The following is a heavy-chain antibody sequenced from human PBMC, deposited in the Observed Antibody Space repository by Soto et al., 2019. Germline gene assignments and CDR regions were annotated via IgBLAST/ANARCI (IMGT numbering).Heavy chain of an antibody. CDR1: GGPISGYY. D-gene: IGHD1-26*01. J-gene: IGHJ4*02. V-gene: IGHV4-59*01. CDR3: ARVCGSDPYD. Sequence: QVQLQESGPGLVKPSETLSLTCTVSGGPISGYYWSWIRQPPGKGLEWIGYIYYSGSTNDNASIKSGVAMSVDTAKNQFSMKLSSVTAADTAVYYCARVCGSDPYDWGQGTLVTVSS. CDR2: IYYSGST.